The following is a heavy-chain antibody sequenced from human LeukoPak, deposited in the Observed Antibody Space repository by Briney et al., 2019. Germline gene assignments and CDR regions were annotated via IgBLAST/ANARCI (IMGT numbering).Heavy chain of an antibody. CDR1: GFTFSSYE. V-gene: IGHV3-48*03. D-gene: IGHD3-9*01. Sequence: GGSLRLSCAASGFTFSSYEMNWVRQAPGKGLEWVSYISSSGSTIYYADSVKGRFTISRDNAKNSLYLQMNSLRAEVTAVYYCARDGDGPSSGNYDILTGYSDYWGQGTLVTVSS. J-gene: IGHJ4*02. CDR3: ARDGDGPSSGNYDILTGYSDY. CDR2: ISSSGSTI.